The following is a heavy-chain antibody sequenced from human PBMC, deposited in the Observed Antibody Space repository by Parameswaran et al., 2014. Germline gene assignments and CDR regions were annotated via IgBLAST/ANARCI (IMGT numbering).Heavy chain of an antibody. Sequence: PGKGLEWIGNIHYSGNTYCNPSLKSRVTIFVDTSKNQFSLKLTSVTAADTAVYYCASLGYCSGGSCYSRDYWGQGTLVTVSS. J-gene: IGHJ4*02. CDR2: IHYSGNT. V-gene: IGHV4-39*01. CDR3: ASLGYCSGGSCYSRDY. D-gene: IGHD2-15*01.